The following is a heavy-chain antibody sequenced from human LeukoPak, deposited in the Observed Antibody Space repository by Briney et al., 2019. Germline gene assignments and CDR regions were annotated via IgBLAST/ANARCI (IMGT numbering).Heavy chain of an antibody. D-gene: IGHD3-16*01. V-gene: IGHV1-69*01. CDR3: VWGSYNYYYYGMDV. Sequence: SVRVSCKASGGTFSSYAISWVRQAPGQGLEWMGGIIPTFGTANYAQKFQGRVTITADESTSTAYMELSSLRSEDTAVYYCVWGSYNYYYYGMDVWGKGTTVTVSS. CDR1: GGTFSSYA. J-gene: IGHJ6*04. CDR2: IIPTFGTA.